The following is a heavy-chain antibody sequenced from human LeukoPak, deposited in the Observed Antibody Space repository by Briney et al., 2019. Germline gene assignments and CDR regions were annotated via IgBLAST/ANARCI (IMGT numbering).Heavy chain of an antibody. CDR3: ATGLGGYCSSTSCYPWDY. D-gene: IGHD2-2*01. V-gene: IGHV3-23*01. CDR2: ISGSGGST. Sequence: GGSLRLSCAASGFTFSSYSMNWVRQAPGKGLEWVSAISGSGGSTYYADSVKGRFTISRDNSKNTLYLQMNSLRAEDTAVYYCATGLGGYCSSTSCYPWDYWGQGTLVTVSS. CDR1: GFTFSSYS. J-gene: IGHJ4*02.